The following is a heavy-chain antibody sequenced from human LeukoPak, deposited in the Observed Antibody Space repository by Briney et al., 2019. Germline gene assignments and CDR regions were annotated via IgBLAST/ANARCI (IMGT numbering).Heavy chain of an antibody. J-gene: IGHJ3*02. V-gene: IGHV3-21*01. Sequence: GGSLRLSCAASGFTFSSYSVNWVRQAPGKGLEWVSSISERSSYIYYADSMKGRFTISRDNAKNSLYLQINSLRAEDTAVYYCARSTRRQNDAFDIWGQGTVVTVSS. CDR2: ISERSSYI. CDR1: GFTFSSYS. CDR3: ARSTRRQNDAFDI.